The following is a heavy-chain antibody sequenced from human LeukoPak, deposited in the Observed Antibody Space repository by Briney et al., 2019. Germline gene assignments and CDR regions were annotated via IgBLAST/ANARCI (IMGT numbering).Heavy chain of an antibody. V-gene: IGHV1-46*01. CDR3: ARKDIVVVPAAAPEYGMDV. J-gene: IGHJ6*02. Sequence: ASVKVSCKASGYSFTSNYIHWVRQAPGQGLEWMGMIYPRDGSTSYAQKFQGRVTITADESTSTAYMELSSLRSEDTAVYYCARKDIVVVPAAAPEYGMDVWGQGTTVTVSS. CDR1: GYSFTSNY. D-gene: IGHD2-2*01. CDR2: IYPRDGST.